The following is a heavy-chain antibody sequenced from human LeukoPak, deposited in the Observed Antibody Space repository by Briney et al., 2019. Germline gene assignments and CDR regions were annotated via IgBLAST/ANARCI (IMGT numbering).Heavy chain of an antibody. CDR3: AHRLRPYSNYLWGWVFDY. Sequence: SGPTLVKPTQTLTLTCTFSGFSLSTSGVGVGWIRQPPGKALEWLALIYWNDDKRYSPSPKSRLTITKHTPKNQVVLTMTNMDPVDTATYYCAHRLRPYSNYLWGWVFDYWGQGTLVTVSS. CDR1: GFSLSTSGVG. D-gene: IGHD4-11*01. J-gene: IGHJ4*02. V-gene: IGHV2-5*01. CDR2: IYWNDDK.